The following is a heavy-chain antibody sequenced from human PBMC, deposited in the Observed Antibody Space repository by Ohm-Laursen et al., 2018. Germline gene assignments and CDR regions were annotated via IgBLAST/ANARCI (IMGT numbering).Heavy chain of an antibody. CDR1: GFTTSNNY. CDR2: IISDGSNT. J-gene: IGHJ4*02. V-gene: IGHV3-30*18. Sequence: SLRLSCAASGFTTSNNYMSWVRQAPGKGLEWVALIISDGSNTYYVDSVKGRFTVSRDNSKDTLYLQMNSLRNEDTAIYYCAKDVGVAFAYDSWGQGTLVTVSS. D-gene: IGHD2-15*01. CDR3: AKDVGVAFAYDS.